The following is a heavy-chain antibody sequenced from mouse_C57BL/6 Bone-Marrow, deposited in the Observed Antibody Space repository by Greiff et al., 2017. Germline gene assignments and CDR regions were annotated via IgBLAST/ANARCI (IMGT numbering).Heavy chain of an antibody. D-gene: IGHD2-3*01. CDR2: IYPRSGNT. CDR1: GYTFTSYG. V-gene: IGHV1-81*01. CDR3: ARDDGYPLYYYARDY. J-gene: IGHJ4*01. Sequence: QVQLKQSGAELARPGASVKLSCKASGYTFTSYGISWVKQRTGQGLEWIGEIYPRSGNTYYNEKFKGKATLTADKSSSTAYMELRSLTSEDSAVYFCARDDGYPLYYYARDYWGQGTSVTVSS.